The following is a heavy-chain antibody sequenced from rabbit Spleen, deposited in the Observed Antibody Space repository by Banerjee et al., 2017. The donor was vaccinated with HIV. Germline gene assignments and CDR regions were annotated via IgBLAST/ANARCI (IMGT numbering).Heavy chain of an antibody. D-gene: IGHD4-1*01. CDR2: IDLVFGST. CDR1: GFAFTTYY. V-gene: IGHV1S7*01. Sequence: QLKETGGGLVQPGGSLTLSCKASGFAFTTYYMSWVRQAPGRGLEWIGYIDLVFGSTYYANWVNGRFTISSHNAQNTLYLQLNSLTVADTATYFCVRNSGWGISYFNLWGQGTLVTVS. CDR3: VRNSGWGISYFNL. J-gene: IGHJ4*01.